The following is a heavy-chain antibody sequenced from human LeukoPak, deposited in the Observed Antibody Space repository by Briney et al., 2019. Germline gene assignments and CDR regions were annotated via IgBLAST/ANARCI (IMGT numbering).Heavy chain of an antibody. CDR3: ATKQWLAPPPDS. Sequence: GGSLRLSCAASGFTFSKYWMLWVRQAPGKGLESVSRINTDGTVTTYADSVRGRFTVSRDNADNTIFLQMNSVRDEDTAVYYCATKQWLAPPPDSWGQGTPVTVSS. V-gene: IGHV3-74*01. D-gene: IGHD6-19*01. J-gene: IGHJ4*02. CDR2: INTDGTVT. CDR1: GFTFSKYW.